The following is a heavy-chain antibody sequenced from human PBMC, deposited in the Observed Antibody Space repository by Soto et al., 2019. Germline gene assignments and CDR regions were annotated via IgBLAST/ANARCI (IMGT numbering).Heavy chain of an antibody. Sequence: SGPTLVNPTQTLTLTCTFSGFSLTTGAVGVGWIRQPPGKALEWLALIYWDDDKRYNPSLKSRLTISKDTSKNHVVLTLTNMDPVDTATYFCAHRGSQPLLNHHYYFDYWSQGTLVTVSS. CDR2: IYWDDDK. CDR3: AHRGSQPLLNHHYYFDY. CDR1: GFSLTTGAVG. J-gene: IGHJ4*02. D-gene: IGHD2-2*01. V-gene: IGHV2-5*02.